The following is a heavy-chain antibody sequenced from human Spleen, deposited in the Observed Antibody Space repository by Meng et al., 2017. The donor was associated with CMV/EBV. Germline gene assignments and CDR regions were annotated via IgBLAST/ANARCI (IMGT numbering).Heavy chain of an antibody. CDR3: ARAKEPAAIFHFDY. J-gene: IGHJ4*02. D-gene: IGHD2-2*02. Sequence: GESLKISCVASGFNFESYSMNWVRQAPGKGPEWVSFISGTSTYIYYADSVKGRFTVSRDNADNSLYLQMNSLRAEDTAVYYCARAKEPAAIFHFDYWGQGTLVTVSS. CDR2: ISGTSTYI. V-gene: IGHV3-21*01. CDR1: GFNFESYS.